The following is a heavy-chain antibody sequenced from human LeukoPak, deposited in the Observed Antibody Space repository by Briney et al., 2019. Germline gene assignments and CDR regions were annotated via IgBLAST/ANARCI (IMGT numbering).Heavy chain of an antibody. V-gene: IGHV3-23*01. Sequence: GGSLRLSCAASGFTFSDYYMSWIRQAPGKGLEWVSVISSTGDSTYYADSVKGRFTISRDTLKNTLYLQMNSLRAEDTAVYYCAKGATVTTPYFDHWGQGTLVTVSS. D-gene: IGHD4-17*01. CDR3: AKGATVTTPYFDH. J-gene: IGHJ4*02. CDR1: GFTFSDYY. CDR2: ISSTGDST.